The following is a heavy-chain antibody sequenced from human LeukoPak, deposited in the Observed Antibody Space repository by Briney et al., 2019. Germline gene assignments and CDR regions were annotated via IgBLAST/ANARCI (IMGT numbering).Heavy chain of an antibody. D-gene: IGHD3-10*01. J-gene: IGHJ5*02. CDR2: ISTSGTNI. CDR3: ARGYYYGSGREDWFDP. V-gene: IGHV3-11*01. CDR1: GFTFSDYY. Sequence: GGSLRLSCAASGFTFSDYYISWIRQAPGRGLEWVSYISTSGTNIYYADSVKGRLTISRDNAKNSLFLQMNSLRAEDTAVYYCARGYYYGSGREDWFDPWGQGTLVTVSS.